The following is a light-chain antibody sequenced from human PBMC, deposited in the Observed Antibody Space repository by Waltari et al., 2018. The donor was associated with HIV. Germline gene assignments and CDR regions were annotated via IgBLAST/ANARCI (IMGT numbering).Light chain of an antibody. CDR2: ANI. V-gene: IGLV1-40*01. CDR1: SPNIGAGSA. Sequence: QSVLTQPPSVSGAPGQRVTISCPGSSPNIGAGSAVHWSPHLPGTAPKLLIYANIHGPSGVPGRVSASKSCSSASLAITGLQAEDEAHYYCQSFDSSLTTSGVIFGGGTKLTVL. CDR3: QSFDSSLTTSGVI. J-gene: IGLJ2*01.